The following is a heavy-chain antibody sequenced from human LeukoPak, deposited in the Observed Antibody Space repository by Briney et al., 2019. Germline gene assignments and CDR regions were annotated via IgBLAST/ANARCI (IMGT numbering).Heavy chain of an antibody. V-gene: IGHV4-34*01. CDR3: ARGWGYFDY. D-gene: IGHD7-27*01. J-gene: IGHJ4*02. Sequence: SETLSLTCAVYGGSFSGYYWSWIRQPPGKGLEWIGEINHSGSTNYNPSLKSRVTISGDTSKNQFSLRLSSVTAADTAEYYCARGWGYFDYWGQGTLVTVSS. CDR1: GGSFSGYY. CDR2: INHSGST.